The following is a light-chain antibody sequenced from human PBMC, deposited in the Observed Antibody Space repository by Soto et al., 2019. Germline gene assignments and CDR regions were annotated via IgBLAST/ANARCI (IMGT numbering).Light chain of an antibody. CDR1: SSDVGRYNY. V-gene: IGLV2-8*01. J-gene: IGLJ3*02. CDR2: GVS. Sequence: QSAPTQPPSASGSPGQSVTISCTGTSSDVGRYNYVSWFQQYPGKAPKLIIYGVSKRPSGVPNRFSGSKSGNTASLTVSGLLAEDEADYYCSAYLGSSTGVFGGGTKLTVL. CDR3: SAYLGSSTGV.